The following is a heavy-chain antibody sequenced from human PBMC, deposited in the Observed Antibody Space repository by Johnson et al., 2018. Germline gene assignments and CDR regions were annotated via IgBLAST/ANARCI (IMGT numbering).Heavy chain of an antibody. V-gene: IGHV3-23*01. CDR2: IPNSGGST. J-gene: IGHJ1*01. CDR3: VKDLHYYDGSGYFNRAH. D-gene: IGHD3-22*01. CDR1: GFXFSDYA. Sequence: VESGGSLRLXCAASGFXFSDYAMTWVRQAPGKGLEWVSTIPNSGGSTYYADSVRGRFTISRDNSKNTLYLKMNSLRAEDTAIYYCVKDLHYYDGSGYFNRAHWGQGTLVTVSS.